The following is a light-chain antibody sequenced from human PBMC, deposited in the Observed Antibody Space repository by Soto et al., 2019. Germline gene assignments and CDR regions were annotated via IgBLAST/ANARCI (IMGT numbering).Light chain of an antibody. CDR1: QTIDSY. CDR2: AAP. CDR3: QQSYTTPYT. J-gene: IGKJ2*01. Sequence: DIQMTQSPSSLSGSVGDRVTITCRASQTIDSYLNWYQQKPGKAPNLLIYAAPTLQSGVPSRFSGGGSGTDFTLTISSLQPEDFATYYCQQSYTTPYTFGQGTNLEIK. V-gene: IGKV1-39*01.